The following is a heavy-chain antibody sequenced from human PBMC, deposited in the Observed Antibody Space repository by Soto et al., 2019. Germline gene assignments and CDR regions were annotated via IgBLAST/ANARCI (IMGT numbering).Heavy chain of an antibody. CDR3: ARDLADIVAFDY. J-gene: IGHJ4*02. Sequence: GVSLRLSCAASGFIFSNYWMHWVRQAPGKGLVWVSRINSDGSSTDYADSVKGRFTISRDNAKNTVYLQMNSLRAEDTAVYYCARDLADIVAFDYWGQGTLVTVSS. CDR1: GFIFSNYW. D-gene: IGHD2-15*01. V-gene: IGHV3-74*01. CDR2: INSDGSST.